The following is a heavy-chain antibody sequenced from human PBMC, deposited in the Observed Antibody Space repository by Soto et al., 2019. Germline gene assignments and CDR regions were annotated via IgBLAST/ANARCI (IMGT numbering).Heavy chain of an antibody. J-gene: IGHJ4*02. CDR2: INAGNGNT. V-gene: IGHV1-3*01. CDR3: ARGGIAVDFDY. D-gene: IGHD6-19*01. CDR1: GYTFTSYA. Sequence: GASVKVSCKASGYTFTSYAMHWVRQAPGQRLEWMGWINAGNGNTKYSQKFQGRVTITRDTSASTAYIELSSLRSEDTAVYYCARGGIAVDFDYWGQGTLVTVSS.